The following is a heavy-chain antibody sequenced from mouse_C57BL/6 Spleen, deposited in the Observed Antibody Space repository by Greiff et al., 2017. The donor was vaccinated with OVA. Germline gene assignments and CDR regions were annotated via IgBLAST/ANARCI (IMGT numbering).Heavy chain of an antibody. CDR3: RRGTPGEAEALHSDG. CDR2: ISSGGDYI. Sequence: EVQLQESGEGLVKPGGSLKLSCAASGFTFSSYAMSWLRQTPEKRLEWVAYISSGGDYIYYADTVKGRFTISRDNARNTLYMQMSSLKSEDTAMYYCRRGTPGEAEALHSDGCGTVSTVTDSP. J-gene: IGHJ1*03. V-gene: IGHV5-9-1*02. D-gene: IGHD2-14*01. CDR1: GFTFSSYA.